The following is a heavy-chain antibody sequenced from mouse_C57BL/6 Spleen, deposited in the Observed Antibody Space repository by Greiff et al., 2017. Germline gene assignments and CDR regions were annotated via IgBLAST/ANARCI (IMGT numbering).Heavy chain of an antibody. V-gene: IGHV1-69*01. Sequence: VQLQQPGAELVMPGASVKLSCKASGYTFTSYWMHWVKQRPGQGLEWIGEIDPSASYTNYNQKFKGKSTLTVDQSSSTAYIQLSSLTYEDAAVYYCARRPVLTYFDYWGQGTTLTVSS. D-gene: IGHD1-1*01. CDR2: IDPSASYT. J-gene: IGHJ2*01. CDR3: ARRPVLTYFDY. CDR1: GYTFTSYW.